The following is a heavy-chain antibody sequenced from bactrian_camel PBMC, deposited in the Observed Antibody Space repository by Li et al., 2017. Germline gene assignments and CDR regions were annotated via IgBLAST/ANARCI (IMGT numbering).Heavy chain of an antibody. Sequence: HVQLVKSGGRSVQAGGSLILSCDVRGYSYWRANCLAWFRQAPGQERKGVAVIDSDGSTSYVDSVKGRFTIARDSAKNTLFLQMDILNSEDTAKYYCAADPRKACLFEGCWFRAREYNHWGQGTQVTVS. CDR2: IDSDGST. V-gene: IGHV3S53*01. CDR3: AADPRKACLFEGCWFRAREYNH. CDR1: GYSYWRANC. D-gene: IGHD5*01. J-gene: IGHJ4*01.